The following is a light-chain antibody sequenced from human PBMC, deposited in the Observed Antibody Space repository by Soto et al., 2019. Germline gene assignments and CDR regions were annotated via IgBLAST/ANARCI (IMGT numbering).Light chain of an antibody. Sequence: QSVLTQPPSVSGSPGQSVTISCTGTSSDVGSYNRVSWYQQPPGTAPKLMIYEVSNRPSGVPDRFSGSKSGNTASLTISGLQAEDEADYYCSLYTSSSTDVFGTGTKVTVL. V-gene: IGLV2-18*01. CDR2: EVS. J-gene: IGLJ1*01. CDR3: SLYTSSSTDV. CDR1: SSDVGSYNR.